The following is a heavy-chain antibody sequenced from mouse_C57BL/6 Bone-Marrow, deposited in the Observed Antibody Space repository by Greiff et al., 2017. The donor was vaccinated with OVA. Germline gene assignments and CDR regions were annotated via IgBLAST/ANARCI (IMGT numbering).Heavy chain of an antibody. CDR3: ARSARAYYSNYWYFDV. CDR2: INPSNGGT. Sequence: QVQLQQPGTELVKPGASVKLSCKASGYTFTSYWMHRVKQRPGQGLEWIGNINPSNGGTNYNEKFKSKATLTVDKSSSTAYMQLSSLTSEDSAVYYCARSARAYYSNYWYFDVWGTGTTVTVSS. CDR1: GYTFTSYW. V-gene: IGHV1-53*01. D-gene: IGHD2-5*01. J-gene: IGHJ1*03.